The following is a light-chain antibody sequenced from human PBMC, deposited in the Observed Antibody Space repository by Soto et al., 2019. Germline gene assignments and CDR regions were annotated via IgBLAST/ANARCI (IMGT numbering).Light chain of an antibody. V-gene: IGKV3-20*01. CDR1: QSVSSTY. CDR3: QRYDISPFS. J-gene: IGKJ2*01. Sequence: EIVLTQSPGTLSLSPGERATLSCRASQSVSSTYLAWYQQKPGQAPRLLIYGASSRATGIPDRFSGSGSGTDFTLTISRLEPEDFAVYYCQRYDISPFSCGQGTKLEIK. CDR2: GAS.